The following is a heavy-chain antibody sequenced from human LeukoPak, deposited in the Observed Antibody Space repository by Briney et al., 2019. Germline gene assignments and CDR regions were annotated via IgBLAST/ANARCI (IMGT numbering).Heavy chain of an antibody. V-gene: IGHV3-33*01. Sequence: GGSLRLSCAASGFTFSSYGMHWVRQAPGKGLEWVAVIWYDGSNKYYADSVKGRFTISRGNSKNTLYLQMNSLRVEDTAVYYCARGLQVIYGMDVWGKGTTVTVSS. D-gene: IGHD2-21*01. CDR2: IWYDGSNK. CDR1: GFTFSSYG. J-gene: IGHJ6*04. CDR3: ARGLQVIYGMDV.